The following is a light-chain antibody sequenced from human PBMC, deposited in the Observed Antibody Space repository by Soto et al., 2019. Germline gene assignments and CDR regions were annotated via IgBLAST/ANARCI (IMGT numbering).Light chain of an antibody. CDR2: EVS. CDR3: SSYTSISIGV. CDR1: SSDIGGYNY. J-gene: IGLJ2*01. Sequence: QSALTQPASVSGSPGQSITISCTGTSSDIGGYNYVSWYQQHPGKAPKVMIYEVSNRPSGVSNRFSGSKSGNTASLTISGLQAEDDADYYCSSYTSISIGVFGGGTKLTVL. V-gene: IGLV2-14*01.